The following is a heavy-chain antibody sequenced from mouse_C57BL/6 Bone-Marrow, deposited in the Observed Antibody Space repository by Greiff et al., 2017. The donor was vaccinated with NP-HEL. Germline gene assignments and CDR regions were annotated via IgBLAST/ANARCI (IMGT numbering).Heavy chain of an antibody. CDR3: RRSEVKAWFAY. D-gene: IGHD2-2*01. Sequence: QVQLQQPGAELVKPGASVKLSCKASGYTFTSYWMHWVKQRPGRGLEWIGSIDPNSGGTKYNEKFKSKATLTVDKSSSTAYMQLSSLTSEDSAVYYCRRSEVKAWFAYWGQGTLVTVSA. CDR1: GYTFTSYW. V-gene: IGHV1-72*01. J-gene: IGHJ3*01. CDR2: IDPNSGGT.